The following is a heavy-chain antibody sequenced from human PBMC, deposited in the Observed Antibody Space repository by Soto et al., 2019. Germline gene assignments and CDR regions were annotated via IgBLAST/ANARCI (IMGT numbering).Heavy chain of an antibody. V-gene: IGHV3-30*18. CDR2: ISYDGSNK. D-gene: IGHD1-7*01. Sequence: GGSLRLSCAASGFTFSSYGMHWFRQAPGKGLEWVAVISYDGSNKYYADSVKGRFTISRDNSKNTLYLQMNSLRAEDTAVYYCAKKWVTGTTDYWGQGTLVTVSS. J-gene: IGHJ4*02. CDR1: GFTFSSYG. CDR3: AKKWVTGTTDY.